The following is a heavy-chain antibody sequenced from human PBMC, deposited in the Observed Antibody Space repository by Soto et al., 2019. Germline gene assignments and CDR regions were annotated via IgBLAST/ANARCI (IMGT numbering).Heavy chain of an antibody. CDR3: ARDGVRLRYFDWLLDY. Sequence: AASVKVSCKASGGTFSSYAISWVRQAPGQGLEWMGGIIPIFGTANYAQKFQGRVTITADESTSTAYMELSSLRSEDTAVYYCARDGVRLRYFDWLLDYWGQGTLVTVSS. V-gene: IGHV1-69*13. J-gene: IGHJ4*02. CDR1: GGTFSSYA. CDR2: IIPIFGTA. D-gene: IGHD3-9*01.